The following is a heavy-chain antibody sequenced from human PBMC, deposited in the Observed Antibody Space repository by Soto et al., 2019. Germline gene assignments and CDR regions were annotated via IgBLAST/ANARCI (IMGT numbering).Heavy chain of an antibody. CDR2: ISGSGSST. V-gene: IGHV3-23*01. D-gene: IGHD2-15*01. CDR1: GFTFSNYA. CDR3: ARRSPSWAFDI. J-gene: IGHJ3*02. Sequence: EVQLLESGGGLVQPGGSLRLSCAASGFTFSNYAMNWVRQAPGKGLEWVSVISGSGSSTYYADSVKGRFSISRDHSKNTLYLQMSSLRADDTAVHYCARRSPSWAFDIWGQGTMVTVSS.